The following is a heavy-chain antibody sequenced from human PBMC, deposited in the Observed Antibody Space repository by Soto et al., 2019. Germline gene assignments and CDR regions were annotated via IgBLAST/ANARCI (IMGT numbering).Heavy chain of an antibody. Sequence: SETLSLTCAVYGGSFSGYYWSWIRQPPGKGLEWIGEINHSGSTNYNPSLKSRVTISVDTSKNQFSLKLSSVTAADTAVYYCARGLPYDILTGYSDGDYWGQGTLVTVSS. CDR2: INHSGST. CDR1: GGSFSGYY. J-gene: IGHJ4*02. V-gene: IGHV4-34*01. D-gene: IGHD3-9*01. CDR3: ARGLPYDILTGYSDGDY.